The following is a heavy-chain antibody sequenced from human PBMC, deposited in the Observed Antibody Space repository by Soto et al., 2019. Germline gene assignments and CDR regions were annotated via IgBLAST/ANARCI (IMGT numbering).Heavy chain of an antibody. CDR3: AKGDWFDP. J-gene: IGHJ5*02. CDR2: ISTDGTEK. V-gene: IGHV3-30-3*01. Sequence: GGSLRLSCVASGFTFSSYVIHWVRQAPGKGLEWVALISTDGTEKHYPGSVRGRFTISRDNSKNTLYLQMNSLRAEDTAVYYCAKGDWFDPWGQGTLVTVSS. CDR1: GFTFSSYV.